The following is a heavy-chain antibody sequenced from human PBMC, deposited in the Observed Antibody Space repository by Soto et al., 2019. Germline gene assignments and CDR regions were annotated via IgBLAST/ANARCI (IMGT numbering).Heavy chain of an antibody. Sequence: QVQLVQSGAEVKKPGSSVKVSCKASGGTFSSYAISWVRQAPGQGLEWMGGIIPISETTNYAQKFQGRVTITADESKSTAYMELSSLRYEDTAVYYCARSQGSSTSLELYYYYYYGMDVWGQGTTVTVSS. V-gene: IGHV1-69*01. CDR3: ARSQGSSTSLELYYYYYYGMDV. CDR2: IIPISETT. J-gene: IGHJ6*02. D-gene: IGHD2-2*01. CDR1: GGTFSSYA.